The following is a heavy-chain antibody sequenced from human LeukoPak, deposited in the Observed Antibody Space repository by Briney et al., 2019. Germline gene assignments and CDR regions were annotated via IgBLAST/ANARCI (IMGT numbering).Heavy chain of an antibody. CDR2: INPNSGGT. D-gene: IGHD3-10*01. CDR3: ARGPMVRGVIMEVY. J-gene: IGHJ4*02. V-gene: IGHV1-2*02. CDR1: RYTFTGYY. Sequence: GASVKVSCKASRYTFTGYYMHWVRQAPGQGLEWMGWINPNSGGTNYAQKFQGRVTMTRDTSISTAYMELSRLRSDDTAVYCCARGPMVRGVIMEVYWGQGTLVTVSS.